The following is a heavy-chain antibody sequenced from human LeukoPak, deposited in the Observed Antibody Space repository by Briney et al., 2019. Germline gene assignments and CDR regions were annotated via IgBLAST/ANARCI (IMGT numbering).Heavy chain of an antibody. CDR1: GGSISSGGNY. D-gene: IGHD3-16*01. J-gene: IGHJ4*02. CDR2: INYSGST. V-gene: IGHV4-31*03. Sequence: SETLSLTCTVSGGSISSGGNYWSWIRQNPGKGLEWIGYINYSGSTYYNPSLKSRVTISVDTSKNQFSLKLSSVTAADTAVYYCARKENAYYYFDYWGQGTLVTVSS. CDR3: ARKENAYYYFDY.